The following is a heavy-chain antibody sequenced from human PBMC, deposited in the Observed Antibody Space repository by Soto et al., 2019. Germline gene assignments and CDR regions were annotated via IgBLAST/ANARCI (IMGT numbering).Heavy chain of an antibody. CDR3: ARGPLFDVLSGYPTPFDS. D-gene: IGHD3-9*01. J-gene: IGHJ4*02. Sequence: QVELVESGGGVVQPGRSLRLSCAASGFSFSSYGMHWVRQAPGKGLAWVAVISYDGRDQFYSDSLKGRFTISRDNSKNPLYLQMNSLRADDTAVYYCARGPLFDVLSGYPTPFDSWGQGTLVNVSS. V-gene: IGHV3-30*03. CDR1: GFSFSSYG. CDR2: ISYDGRDQ.